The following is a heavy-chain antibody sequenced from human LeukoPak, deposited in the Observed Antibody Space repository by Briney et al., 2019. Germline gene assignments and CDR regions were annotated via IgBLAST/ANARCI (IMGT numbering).Heavy chain of an antibody. CDR2: ISLDGNT. Sequence: PLGTLSLTCAVSGGSLSISHWWSWVRQPPGKGLEWVGEISLDGNTNYNPSLESRVTISMDKSKNQLSVNLNSVTAADTAIYFCVRGGSYYLAHWGQGTLVTVSS. J-gene: IGHJ4*02. V-gene: IGHV4-4*02. CDR3: VRGGSYYLAH. D-gene: IGHD1-26*01. CDR1: GGSLSISHW.